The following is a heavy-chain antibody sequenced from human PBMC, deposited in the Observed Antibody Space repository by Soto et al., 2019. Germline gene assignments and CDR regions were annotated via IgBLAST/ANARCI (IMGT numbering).Heavy chain of an antibody. D-gene: IGHD6-13*01. J-gene: IGHJ1*01. CDR1: GFTFSSYA. CDR2: ISSNGGST. CDR3: ARDLGSSWYPEYFQH. Sequence: GGSLRLSCAASGFTFSSYAMYWVRQAPGKGLEYVSAISSNGGSTNYANSVKGRFTISRDNAKNSLYLQMNSLRAEDTAVYYCARDLGSSWYPEYFQHWGQGTLVTVSS. V-gene: IGHV3-64*01.